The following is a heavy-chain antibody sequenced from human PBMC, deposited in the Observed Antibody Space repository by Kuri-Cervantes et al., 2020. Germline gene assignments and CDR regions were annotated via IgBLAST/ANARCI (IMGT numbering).Heavy chain of an antibody. CDR1: GGSFNGYY. J-gene: IGHJ4*02. V-gene: IGHV4-34*01. CDR2: INHSGST. Sequence: SETLSLTCAVYGGSFNGYYWSWIRQPPGKGLEWIGEINHSGSTNYNPPLKSRVTISVDTSKNQFSLKLSSVTAADTAVYYCAREDIMSSAPTNWGQGTLVTVSS. D-gene: IGHD2-15*01. CDR3: AREDIMSSAPTN.